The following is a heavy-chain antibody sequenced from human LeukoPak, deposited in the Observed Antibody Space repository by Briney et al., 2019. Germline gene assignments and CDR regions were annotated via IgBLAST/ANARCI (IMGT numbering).Heavy chain of an antibody. CDR2: ISSSNSYI. CDR3: AKLPPRSDHFGENFDY. J-gene: IGHJ4*02. CDR1: GFTFSTYT. V-gene: IGHV3-21*01. D-gene: IGHD3-16*01. Sequence: GGSLRLSCTASGFTFSTYTMNWVRQAPGKGLEWVSSISSSNSYIYSLDSVKGRFTISRDNAKNSLYLQMNSLRAEDTAVYYCAKLPPRSDHFGENFDYWGQGTLVTVSS.